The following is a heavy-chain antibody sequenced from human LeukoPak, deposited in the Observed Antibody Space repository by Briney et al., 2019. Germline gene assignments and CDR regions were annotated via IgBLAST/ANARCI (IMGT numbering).Heavy chain of an antibody. CDR3: ARLVVVAANGGYYFDY. J-gene: IGHJ4*02. CDR2: IYTSGST. D-gene: IGHD2-15*01. V-gene: IGHV4-4*07. Sequence: SETLSLTCTVSGGSISSYYCSWIRQPAGKGLEWIGRIYTSGSTNYNPSLKSRVTMSVDTSKNQFSLKLSSVTAADTAVYYCARLVVVAANGGYYFDYWGQGTLVTVSS. CDR1: GGSISSYY.